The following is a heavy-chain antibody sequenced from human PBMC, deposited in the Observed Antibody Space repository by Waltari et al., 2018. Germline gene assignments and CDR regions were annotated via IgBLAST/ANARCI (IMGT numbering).Heavy chain of an antibody. Sequence: QVQLVQSGNEVKKPGASVKVSCKASGYTFTSYGISWVRQAPGQGLEWMGWISFFNGHTNYAQRLQGRVSMTADTSTSTSYMELRSLISDDTAMYYCARVPHRSTGWLQAPYNFDFWGQGTLVTVSS. CDR3: ARVPHRSTGWLQAPYNFDF. CDR2: ISFFNGHT. V-gene: IGHV1-18*01. J-gene: IGHJ4*02. D-gene: IGHD6-19*01. CDR1: GYTFTSYG.